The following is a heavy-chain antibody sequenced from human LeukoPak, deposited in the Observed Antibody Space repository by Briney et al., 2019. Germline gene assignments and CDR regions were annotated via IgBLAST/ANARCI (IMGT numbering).Heavy chain of an antibody. D-gene: IGHD4-17*01. Sequence: ASVKVSCKASGYTFTSYGISWVRQAPGQGLEWMGWISAYNGNTNYAQKLQGRVTMTTDTSTSTAYMELRSLRSDDTAVYYCARELVLTTVTTKYYYYGMDVWGKGTTVTVSS. CDR3: ARELVLTTVTTKYYYYGMDV. J-gene: IGHJ6*04. CDR1: GYTFTSYG. V-gene: IGHV1-18*01. CDR2: ISAYNGNT.